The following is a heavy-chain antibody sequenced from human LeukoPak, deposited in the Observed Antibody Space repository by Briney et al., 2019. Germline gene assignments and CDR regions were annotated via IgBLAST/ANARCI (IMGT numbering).Heavy chain of an antibody. CDR2: ISYDGSNK. Sequence: GGSLRLSCAASGFTFSSYAMHWVRQAPGKGLEWVAVISYDGSNKYYADSVKGRFTISRDNSKNTLYLQMNSLRAEDTAVYYCARAYYDSSAQGGAFDIWGQGTMVTVSS. J-gene: IGHJ3*02. CDR3: ARAYYDSSAQGGAFDI. V-gene: IGHV3-30-3*01. CDR1: GFTFSSYA. D-gene: IGHD3-22*01.